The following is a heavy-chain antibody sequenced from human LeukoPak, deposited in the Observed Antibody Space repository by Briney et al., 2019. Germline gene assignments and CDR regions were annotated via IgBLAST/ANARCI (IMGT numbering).Heavy chain of an antibody. CDR3: ARDDRDISSFRFDY. Sequence: GGSLRLSCAASGFTFNTYSMNWVRQAPGKGLEWVSSISSHSRDIFYADSVKGRFTISRDNAKNSLHLQMNSLRAEDTAVYYCARDDRDISSFRFDYWGHGILVTVSS. CDR2: ISSHSRDI. V-gene: IGHV3-21*01. D-gene: IGHD6-6*01. J-gene: IGHJ4*01. CDR1: GFTFNTYS.